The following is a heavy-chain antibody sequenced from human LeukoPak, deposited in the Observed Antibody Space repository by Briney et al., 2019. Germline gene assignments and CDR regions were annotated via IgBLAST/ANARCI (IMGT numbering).Heavy chain of an antibody. D-gene: IGHD3-10*01. CDR2: INHSGSP. CDR3: VRHYYYGSFSRMDV. CDR1: GGSFSDYY. V-gene: IGHV4-34*01. J-gene: IGHJ6*04. Sequence: SETLSLTCPVYGGSFSDYYWIWIRQSPGKGLEWIGEINHSGSPNFNPSLTSRVTMSLDTSKKQFSLKLSSVTAADTAVYYCVRHYYYGSFSRMDVWGKGITVTVTS.